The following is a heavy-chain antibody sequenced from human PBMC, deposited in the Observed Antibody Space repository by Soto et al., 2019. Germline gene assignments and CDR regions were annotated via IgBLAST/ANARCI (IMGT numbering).Heavy chain of an antibody. CDR3: ARVYLGVNYYDSSGYSRGEFFDY. V-gene: IGHV3-33*01. Sequence: GSLRLSCAASGFMFTNYGMHLVRLAPGTGLEWVAVVWANGINNYYADSVKRRFTISRDNSKNTLYLQMNSLRAEDTAVYYCARVYLGVNYYDSSGYSRGEFFDYWGQGILVTVSS. J-gene: IGHJ4*02. CDR1: GFMFTNYG. CDR2: VWANGINN. D-gene: IGHD3-22*01.